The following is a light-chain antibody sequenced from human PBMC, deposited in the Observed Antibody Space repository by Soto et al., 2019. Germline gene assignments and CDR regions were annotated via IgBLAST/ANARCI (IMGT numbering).Light chain of an antibody. Sequence: IQITQSPSTLSASVGDRFTITCQASQTISNWLAWYQQKPGKAPKXMIYKASTLKSGVPSRFSGSGSGTECTLTISSLQPDDFATYYCQHYNSYSEALGQGTKVDIK. J-gene: IGKJ1*01. CDR2: KAS. CDR3: QHYNSYSEA. V-gene: IGKV1-5*03. CDR1: QTISNW.